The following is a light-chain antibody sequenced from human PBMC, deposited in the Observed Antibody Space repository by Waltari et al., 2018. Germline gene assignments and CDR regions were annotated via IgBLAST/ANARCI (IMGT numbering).Light chain of an antibody. Sequence: DIQMTQSPSSLSASVGDRVTITCQASQDISNYVNWYQQKPGKAPKLLIDDASNLETGVPSRFSGSGSGTDFTFTISSLQPEDIATYYCQQYDNLPITFGQGTRLEIK. CDR3: QQYDNLPIT. CDR2: DAS. V-gene: IGKV1-33*01. CDR1: QDISNY. J-gene: IGKJ5*01.